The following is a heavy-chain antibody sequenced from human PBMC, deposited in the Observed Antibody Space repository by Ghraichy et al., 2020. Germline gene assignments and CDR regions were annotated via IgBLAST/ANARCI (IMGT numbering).Heavy chain of an antibody. D-gene: IGHD3-22*01. CDR2: INSDGSST. J-gene: IGHJ1*01. V-gene: IGHV3-74*01. Sequence: GGSLRLFCAASGFTFSSYWMHWVRQAPGKGLVWVSRINSDGSSTSYADSVKGRFTISRDNAKNTLYLQMNSLRAEDTAVYYCARGYYYDSSGARKYFQHWGQGTLVTVSS. CDR1: GFTFSSYW. CDR3: ARGYYYDSSGARKYFQH.